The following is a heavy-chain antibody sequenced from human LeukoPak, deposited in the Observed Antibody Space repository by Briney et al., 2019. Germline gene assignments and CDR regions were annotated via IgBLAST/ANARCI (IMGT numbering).Heavy chain of an antibody. Sequence: PGGSLRLSCAASGFTFDDYAMHWVRQAPGKGLEWVSLISGHGGNTYYADSVKGRFTISRDNSRNSLYLQMNSLRTEDTALYYCAKDHRLIVVGYAFDIWGRGTMVTVPS. CDR3: AKDHRLIVVGYAFDI. V-gene: IGHV3-43*02. CDR2: ISGHGGNT. J-gene: IGHJ3*02. CDR1: GFTFDDYA. D-gene: IGHD3-22*01.